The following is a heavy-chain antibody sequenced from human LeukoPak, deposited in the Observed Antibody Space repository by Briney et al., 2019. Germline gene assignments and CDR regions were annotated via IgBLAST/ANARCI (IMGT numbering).Heavy chain of an antibody. CDR3: ARRWYTGTYYYFDL. V-gene: IGHV3-74*01. J-gene: IGHJ4*02. D-gene: IGHD1-26*01. CDR1: GFTLSTHW. Sequence: GGSLRLSCAASGFTLSTHWMHWVRHAPGKGLVWVSRINGDGTTTSYADSVKGRFTISRVNAKSTLYQEMDSLRAEDTAIYYCARRWYTGTYYYFDLWGQGTLVTVSS. CDR2: INGDGTTT.